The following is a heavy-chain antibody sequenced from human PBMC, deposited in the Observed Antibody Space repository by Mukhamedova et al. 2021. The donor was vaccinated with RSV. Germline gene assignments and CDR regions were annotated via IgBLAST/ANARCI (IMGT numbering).Heavy chain of an antibody. D-gene: IGHD2-21*01. J-gene: IGHJ6*03. CDR3: ARLWRQPMD. V-gene: IGHV3-48*01. CDR2: ISSGDTTI. Sequence: MNWVRQAPGKGLQWVSYISSGDTTIYYADSVKGRFSISRDNARNSLYLQMNSLRAEDTAVFYCARLWRQPMD.